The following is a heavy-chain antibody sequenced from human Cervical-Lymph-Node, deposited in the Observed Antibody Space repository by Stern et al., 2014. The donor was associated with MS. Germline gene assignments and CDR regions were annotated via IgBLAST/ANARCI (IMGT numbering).Heavy chain of an antibody. D-gene: IGHD3-22*01. J-gene: IGHJ6*02. V-gene: IGHV7-4-1*01. CDR2: INTNTGNP. Sequence: QVQLVQSGSELKKPGASVKVSCKASGYTFTSYAMNWVRQAPGQGLEWMEWINTNTGNPTYAQGFTGRFVFSLDTSVSTAYLQICSLKAEDTAVYYCARNYDSSGYYTSHYYYYGMDVWGQGTTVTVSS. CDR3: ARNYDSSGYYTSHYYYYGMDV. CDR1: GYTFTSYA.